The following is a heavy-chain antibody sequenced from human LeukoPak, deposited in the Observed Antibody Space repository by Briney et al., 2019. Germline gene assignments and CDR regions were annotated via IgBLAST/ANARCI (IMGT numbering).Heavy chain of an antibody. CDR2: IRSKAYGGTT. J-gene: IGHJ6*02. V-gene: IGHV3-49*04. CDR1: GFTFGDYA. D-gene: IGHD2-15*01. Sequence: GGCLRLSCTASGFTFGDYAMSWVRQAPGKGLWWVGFIRSKAYGGTTEYAASVKGRFTISRDDSKSIAYLQMTSLKTEDTAVYYCTRVGAVVAAFQQNYYYYGMDVWGQGTTVTVSS. CDR3: TRVGAVVAAFQQNYYYYGMDV.